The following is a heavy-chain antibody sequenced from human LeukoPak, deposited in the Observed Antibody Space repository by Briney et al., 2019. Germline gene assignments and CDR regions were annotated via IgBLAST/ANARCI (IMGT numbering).Heavy chain of an antibody. CDR3: ARDIRGYSGYDGGFDY. D-gene: IGHD5-12*01. J-gene: IGHJ4*02. CDR1: GYSFSTYW. Sequence: GESLKISCKASGYSFSTYWIAWARQMPGKGLEWMGIIYPGDSDTRYSPSFQGQVTISADKSISTAYLQWSSLKASDTAMYYCARDIRGYSGYDGGFDYWGQGTLVTVSS. V-gene: IGHV5-51*01. CDR2: IYPGDSDT.